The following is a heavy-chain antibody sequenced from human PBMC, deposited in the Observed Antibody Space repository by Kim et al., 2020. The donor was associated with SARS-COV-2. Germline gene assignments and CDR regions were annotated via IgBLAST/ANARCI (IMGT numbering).Heavy chain of an antibody. Sequence: GGSLRLSCAASGFTFSSYEMNWVRQAPGKGLEWVSYISSSGSTIYYADSVKGRFTISRDNAKNSLYLQMNSLRAEDTAVYYCARSLYGDYDGALHYWGQGTLVTVSS. J-gene: IGHJ4*02. CDR2: ISSSGSTI. CDR1: GFTFSSYE. CDR3: ARSLYGDYDGALHY. D-gene: IGHD4-17*01. V-gene: IGHV3-48*03.